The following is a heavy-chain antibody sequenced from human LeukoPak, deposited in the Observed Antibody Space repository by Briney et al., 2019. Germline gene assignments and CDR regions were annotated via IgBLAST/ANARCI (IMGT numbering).Heavy chain of an antibody. Sequence: GGSLRLSCAASGFTFSGSAMHWVRQASGKGLEWVGRIRSKANSYATAYAASVKGRFTISKDDSKDTAYLQMNSLKTEDTAVYYCTYIAAAGEDYWGQGTLVTVSS. CDR2: IRSKANSYAT. J-gene: IGHJ4*02. D-gene: IGHD6-13*01. V-gene: IGHV3-73*01. CDR1: GFTFSGSA. CDR3: TYIAAAGEDY.